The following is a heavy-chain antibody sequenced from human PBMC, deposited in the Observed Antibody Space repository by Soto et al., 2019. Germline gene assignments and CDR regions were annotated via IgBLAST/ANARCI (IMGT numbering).Heavy chain of an antibody. CDR3: ARIPWYYDFWSGYTFDY. D-gene: IGHD3-3*01. V-gene: IGHV2-26*01. CDR2: IFSNDVK. CDR1: GFSLSNARMG. J-gene: IGHJ4*02. Sequence: SGPTPVNPKQTLTLACTVSGFSLSNARMGVSWNPQPPGTSLECLAHIFSNDVKSYSTSLKSRLTSSKDTSKSQVVLTMTNMDPVDTATYYCARIPWYYDFWSGYTFDYWGQGTLVTVSS.